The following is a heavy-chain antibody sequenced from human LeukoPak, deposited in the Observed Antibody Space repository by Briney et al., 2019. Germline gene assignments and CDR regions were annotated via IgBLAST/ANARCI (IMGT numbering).Heavy chain of an antibody. CDR2: ISGSGGST. V-gene: IGHV3-23*01. Sequence: PGGSLRLSCAASGFTFNSYAMSWVRQAPGKGLEWVSAISGSGGSTYYADSVKGRFTISRDNSKNTLYLQMNSLRAEDTAVYYCAKGSLGYCSGGSCYWGQGTLVTVSS. J-gene: IGHJ4*02. D-gene: IGHD2-15*01. CDR1: GFTFNSYA. CDR3: AKGSLGYCSGGSCY.